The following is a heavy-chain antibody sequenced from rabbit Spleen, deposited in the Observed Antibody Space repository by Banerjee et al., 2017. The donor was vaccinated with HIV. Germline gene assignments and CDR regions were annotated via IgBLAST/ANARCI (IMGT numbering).Heavy chain of an antibody. V-gene: IGHV1S40*01. Sequence: QQLVESGGGLVKPGASLTLTCKASGFSFSSGYDMCWVRQAPGKGLEWIACIYAGTIGSTYSASWAKGRFTCSKTSSTTVTLQMTSLTAADTATYFCARGSATMTMVITGYYLSLWGPGTLVTVS. CDR3: ARGSATMTMVITGYYLSL. CDR2: IYAGTIGST. J-gene: IGHJ4*01. D-gene: IGHD2-1*01. CDR1: GFSFSSGYD.